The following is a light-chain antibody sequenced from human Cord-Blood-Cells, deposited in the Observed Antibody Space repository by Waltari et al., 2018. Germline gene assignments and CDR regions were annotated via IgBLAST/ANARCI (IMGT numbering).Light chain of an antibody. CDR3: QQYGSSPFT. Sequence: EIALTQSPGTLSLSAGERVTISCRASQSVSSSYLAWYQQKPGQAPRLLIYGAASRATGIPDRFSGSVSGTDFTLTISRLEPEDFAVYYCQQYGSSPFTFGPGTKVDIK. J-gene: IGKJ3*01. V-gene: IGKV3-20*01. CDR1: QSVSSSY. CDR2: GAA.